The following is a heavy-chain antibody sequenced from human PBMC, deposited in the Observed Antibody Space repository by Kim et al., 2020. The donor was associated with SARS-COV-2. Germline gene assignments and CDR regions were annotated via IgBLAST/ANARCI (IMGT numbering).Heavy chain of an antibody. V-gene: IGHV5-51*01. CDR3: ARRNYDILTGLGYYFDY. D-gene: IGHD3-9*01. J-gene: IGHJ4*02. Sequence: FQGQVTISADKSISTAYLQWSSLKASDTAMYYCARRNYDILTGLGYYFDYWGQGTLVTVSS.